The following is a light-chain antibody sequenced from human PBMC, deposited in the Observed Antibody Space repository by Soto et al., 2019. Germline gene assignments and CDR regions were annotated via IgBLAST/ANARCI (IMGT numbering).Light chain of an antibody. CDR3: QQYNDWPLYT. CDR1: QSVNSN. CDR2: GAS. J-gene: IGKJ2*01. Sequence: EIVMTQSTTIVSVSPGERATLSCRASQSVNSNLAWYQQKPGQAPRLLISGASTRAPGIAARFSGSGSGTNFSLSISGLQSADFAVYYCQQYNDWPLYTFGQGTKLEIK. V-gene: IGKV3-15*01.